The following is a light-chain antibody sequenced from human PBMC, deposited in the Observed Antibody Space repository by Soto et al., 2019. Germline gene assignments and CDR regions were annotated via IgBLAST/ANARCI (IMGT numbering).Light chain of an antibody. CDR2: AAS. CDR3: QKYNNAPWT. J-gene: IGKJ1*01. V-gene: IGKV1-27*01. CDR1: QGIRNY. Sequence: DIQMTQSPSSLSASVGDRVTITCRASQGIRNYLAWYQQKPGKVPKLLIYAASTLQSGVPSRFSGSGSGTDFTLIISSLQPEDVAGYYCQKYNNAPWTFGQGTKVEIK.